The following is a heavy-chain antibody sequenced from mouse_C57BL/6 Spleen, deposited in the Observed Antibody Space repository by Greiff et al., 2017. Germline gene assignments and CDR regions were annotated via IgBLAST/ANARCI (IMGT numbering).Heavy chain of an antibody. Sequence: VQLKESGPELVKPGASVKIPCKASGYTFTDYNMDWVKQSHGKSLEWIGDINPNNGGTIYNQKFKGKATLTVDKSSSTAYMELRSLTSEDTAVYYCATKYSNPFAYWGQGTLVTVSA. D-gene: IGHD2-5*01. J-gene: IGHJ3*01. CDR1: GYTFTDYN. CDR2: INPNNGGT. V-gene: IGHV1-18*01. CDR3: ATKYSNPFAY.